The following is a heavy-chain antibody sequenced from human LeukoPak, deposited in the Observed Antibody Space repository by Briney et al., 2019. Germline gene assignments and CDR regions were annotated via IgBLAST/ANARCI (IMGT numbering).Heavy chain of an antibody. CDR3: ARHAAENYDILTGYYPNYYMDV. Sequence: SETLSLTCTVSGGSISSYYWNWIRQPPGKGLEWIGYIYYSGSTNTNYNPSLKSRVTISVDTSKNQFSLKLTSVTAADTAVYYCARHAAENYDILTGYYPNYYMDVWGKGTTVTVSS. D-gene: IGHD3-9*01. J-gene: IGHJ6*03. V-gene: IGHV4-59*01. CDR2: IYYSGSTNT. CDR1: GGSISSYY.